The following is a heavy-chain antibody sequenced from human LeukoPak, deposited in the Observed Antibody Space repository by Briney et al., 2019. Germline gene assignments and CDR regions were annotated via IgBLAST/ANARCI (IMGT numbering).Heavy chain of an antibody. V-gene: IGHV1-69*13. Sequence: SAKVSCKASGGTFSSYAISWVRQAPGQGLEWMGGIIPIFGTANYAQKFQGRVTITADESTSTAYMELSRLRSEDTAVYYCARGGYSSATDAFDIWGQGTMVTVSS. CDR3: ARGGYSSATDAFDI. CDR1: GGTFSSYA. D-gene: IGHD6-19*01. J-gene: IGHJ3*02. CDR2: IIPIFGTA.